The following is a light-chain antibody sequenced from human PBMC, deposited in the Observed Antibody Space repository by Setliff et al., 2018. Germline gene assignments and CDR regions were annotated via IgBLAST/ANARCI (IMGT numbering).Light chain of an antibody. CDR3: NAYTSSSTYV. Sequence: QSVLTQPASVSGSPGQSITISCSGTSSDVGSYGLVSWYQQHPGKAPKLIIYNVSGRPSGVSHRFSGSKSDNTASLTISGLQAEDEADYYCNAYTSSSTYVFGTGTKVTVL. J-gene: IGLJ1*01. CDR1: SSDVGSYGL. CDR2: NVS. V-gene: IGLV2-14*03.